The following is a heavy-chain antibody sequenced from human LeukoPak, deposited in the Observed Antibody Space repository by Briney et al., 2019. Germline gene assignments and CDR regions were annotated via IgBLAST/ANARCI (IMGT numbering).Heavy chain of an antibody. CDR1: GGTFSSYA. CDR3: ARGKVDTAMVPWDY. D-gene: IGHD5-18*01. V-gene: IGHV1-69*04. Sequence: GASVKVSCKASGGTFSSYAISWVRQAPGQGLEWMGRIIPILGIANYAQKFQGRATITADKSTSTAYMELSSLRSEDTAVYYCARGKVDTAMVPWDYWGQGTLVTVSS. CDR2: IIPILGIA. J-gene: IGHJ4*02.